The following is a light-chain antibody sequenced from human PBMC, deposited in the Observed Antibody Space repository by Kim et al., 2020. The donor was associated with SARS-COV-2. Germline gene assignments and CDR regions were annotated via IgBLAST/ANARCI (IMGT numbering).Light chain of an antibody. Sequence: PGESATPSCRATQIVSSGYLAWYQHKPGQSPRLLIYGASNRAPGIPDRFRGSGSRTDFTLTISRLEPEDFAVYYCQQYGRPPWTFGQGTKVDIK. J-gene: IGKJ1*01. CDR3: QQYGRPPWT. CDR2: GAS. CDR1: QIVSSGY. V-gene: IGKV3-20*01.